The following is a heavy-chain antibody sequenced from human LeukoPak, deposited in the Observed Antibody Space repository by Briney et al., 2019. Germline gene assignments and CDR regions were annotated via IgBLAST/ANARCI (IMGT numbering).Heavy chain of an antibody. CDR3: ARRIPSFYDSSGYAFDY. CDR2: TYHSGST. D-gene: IGHD3-22*01. Sequence: SETLSLTCAVYGGSFSGYYWSWIRQSPGKGLEWIGETYHSGSTNYNPSLKSRVTISVDTSKNQFSLKLSSVTAADTAVYYCARRIPSFYDSSGYAFDYWGQGTLVTVSS. J-gene: IGHJ4*02. CDR1: GGSFSGYY. V-gene: IGHV4-34*01.